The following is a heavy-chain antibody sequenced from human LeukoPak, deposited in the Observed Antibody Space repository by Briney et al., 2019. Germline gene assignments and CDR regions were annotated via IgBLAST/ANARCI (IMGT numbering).Heavy chain of an antibody. V-gene: IGHV4-59*01. D-gene: IGHD3-22*01. CDR1: GGSISSYN. J-gene: IGHJ4*02. CDR3: VRGADSSRYDAICSFDY. CDR2: IHYSWST. Sequence: SETLSLTCTVSGGSISSYNSNSIRQPPGKGQERIGNIHYSWSTNYNPSLKRRVTISVDTSKNQVSLKLSSVTAPDTAVYYCVRGADSSRYDAICSFDYWGQGTLVTVSS.